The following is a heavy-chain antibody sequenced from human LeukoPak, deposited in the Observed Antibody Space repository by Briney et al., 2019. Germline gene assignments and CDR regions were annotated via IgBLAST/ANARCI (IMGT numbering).Heavy chain of an antibody. Sequence: GASLRLSCAASGFTFSSYAMSWVRQAPGKGLEWVSAISGSGGSTYYADSVKGRFTIPRDNSKNTLYLQMNSLRAEDTAVYYCAKQGVLIRSYRDGVDYWGQGTLVTVSS. J-gene: IGHJ4*02. D-gene: IGHD1-26*01. V-gene: IGHV3-23*01. CDR2: ISGSGGST. CDR3: AKQGVLIRSYRDGVDY. CDR1: GFTFSSYA.